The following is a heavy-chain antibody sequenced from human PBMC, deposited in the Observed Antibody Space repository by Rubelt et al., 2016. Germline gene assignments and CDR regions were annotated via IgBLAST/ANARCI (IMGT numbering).Heavy chain of an antibody. D-gene: IGHD2-2*01. V-gene: IGHV1/OR15-1*04. J-gene: IGHJ3*02. CDR3: ATVWYCSSTSCRRDAFDI. CDR2: INPNSGGT. Sequence: GRINPNSGGTNYAQKFQGRVTMTEDTSTDTAYMELSSLRSEDTAVYYCATVWYCSSTSCRRDAFDIWGQGTMVTVSS.